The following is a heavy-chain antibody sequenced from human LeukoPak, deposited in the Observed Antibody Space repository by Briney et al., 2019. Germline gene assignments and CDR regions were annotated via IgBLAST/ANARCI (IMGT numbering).Heavy chain of an antibody. Sequence: ASVKVSCKAAGGTFSSYAISWVRQAPGQGLGWMGGIIPIFGTANYAQKFQGRVRITTDESTSTAYMELSSLRSEDTAVYYGARERGYDGGFVEWFNYMDVWGKGTTVTVSS. D-gene: IGHD3-3*01. V-gene: IGHV1-69*05. CDR3: ARERGYDGGFVEWFNYMDV. CDR2: IIPIFGTA. CDR1: GGTFSSYA. J-gene: IGHJ6*03.